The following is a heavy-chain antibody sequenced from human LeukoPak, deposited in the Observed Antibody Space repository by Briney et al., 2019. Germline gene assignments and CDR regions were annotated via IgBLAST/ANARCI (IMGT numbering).Heavy chain of an antibody. CDR2: ISSSSTYT. J-gene: IGHJ4*02. CDR3: ARAISMVRGVDY. CDR1: GFTFSSYN. V-gene: IGHV3-21*01. D-gene: IGHD3-10*01. Sequence: VGSLRLSCAASGFTFSSYNMNWVRQAPGKGLEWVSSISSSSTYTYYADSVKGRFTISRDNAKNSLYLQMNSLRAEDTAVYYCARAISMVRGVDYWGQGTLVTVSS.